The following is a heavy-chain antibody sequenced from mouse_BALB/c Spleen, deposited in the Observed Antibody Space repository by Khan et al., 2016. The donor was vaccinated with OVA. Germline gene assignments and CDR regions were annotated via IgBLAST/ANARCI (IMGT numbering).Heavy chain of an antibody. D-gene: IGHD2-14*01. V-gene: IGHV1-80*01. J-gene: IGHJ3*01. CDR1: GYAFSNYW. Sequence: VQLQESGAELVRPGSSVKLSCEASGYAFSNYWMNWVKQRPGQGLEWIGQIYPGNGDTNYNGKFKGKASLTADKSSSTAYMQLSSLTSEDSAVFFCARSGYDYVAYWGQGTLVTVSA. CDR3: ARSGYDYVAY. CDR2: IYPGNGDT.